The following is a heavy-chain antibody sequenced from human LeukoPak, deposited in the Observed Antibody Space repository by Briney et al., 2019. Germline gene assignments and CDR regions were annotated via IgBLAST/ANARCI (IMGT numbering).Heavy chain of an antibody. J-gene: IGHJ4*02. D-gene: IGHD3-10*01. V-gene: IGHV3-7*04. CDR3: ARDCCASGSHDY. CDR2: IDQDGRVQ. Sequence: SGGPLTLSCSASGFTFGTYWMSWVRQAPGKGLEWVANIDQDGRVQYYVDSVKGRFTISRDNAKNSLYLQMNSLRVEDTAVYYCARDCCASGSHDYWGQGTLVTVSS. CDR1: GFTFGTYW.